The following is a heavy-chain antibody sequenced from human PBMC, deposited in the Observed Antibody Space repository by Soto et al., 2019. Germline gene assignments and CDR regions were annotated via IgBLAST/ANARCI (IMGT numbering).Heavy chain of an antibody. CDR1: GGSISSGGYY. J-gene: IGHJ4*01. V-gene: IGHV4-31*03. CDR2: ISYSGST. Sequence: QVQLQESGPGLVQPSQTLSLTCTVSGGSISSGGYYWSWIRQHPGTGLEWIGHISYSGSTYYNTCVKSRVTRSVDTSMNQCSPIVNSVTAADTAVYYCARGVLHWVQVTLVTVYS. CDR3: ARGVLH.